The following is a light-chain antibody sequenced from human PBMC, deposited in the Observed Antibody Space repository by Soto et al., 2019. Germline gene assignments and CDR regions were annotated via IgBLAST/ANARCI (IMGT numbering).Light chain of an antibody. V-gene: IGKV3-20*01. CDR3: QEYGSSPLT. J-gene: IGKJ4*01. CDR2: GAS. CDR1: QSLSSTY. Sequence: EIVLTQSPGTLSLSPGERATLSCRASQSLSSTYLAWYQQKPGQAPRLLIYGASSRATGIPDRFSGSGSGTDFPLTISRLEPEAFAVYYCQEYGSSPLTLGGGTRVEIK.